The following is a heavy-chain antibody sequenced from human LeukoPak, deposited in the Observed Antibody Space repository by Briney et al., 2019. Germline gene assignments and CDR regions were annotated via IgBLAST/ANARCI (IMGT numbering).Heavy chain of an antibody. Sequence: SETLSLTCTVSGGSISSYYWSWTRQPAGKGLEWIGRIYTSGSTNYNPSLKSRVTMSVGTSKNQFSLKLSSVTAADTAVYYCARDSGYSSSADYWGQGTLVTVSS. CDR1: GGSISSYY. CDR3: ARDSGYSSSADY. D-gene: IGHD6-13*01. V-gene: IGHV4-4*07. J-gene: IGHJ4*02. CDR2: IYTSGST.